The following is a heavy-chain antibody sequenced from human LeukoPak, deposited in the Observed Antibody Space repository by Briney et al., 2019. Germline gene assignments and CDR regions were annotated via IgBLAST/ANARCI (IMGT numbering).Heavy chain of an antibody. CDR3: ARSTDYYDTSGYLTYYFDY. J-gene: IGHJ4*02. D-gene: IGHD3-22*01. CDR2: ISSSGNSI. CDR1: GFIFSSYD. Sequence: PGGSLRLSCAASGFIFSSYDMNWVRQAPGKGLEWVSYISSSGNSIYYADSVKGRFTISRDNAKNSLYLQMNSLRAEDTAVYYCARSTDYYDTSGYLTYYFDYWGQRTLVTVSS. V-gene: IGHV3-48*03.